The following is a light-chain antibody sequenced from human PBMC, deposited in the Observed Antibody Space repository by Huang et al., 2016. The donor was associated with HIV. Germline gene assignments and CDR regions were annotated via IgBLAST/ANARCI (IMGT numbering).Light chain of an antibody. Sequence: DIQMTQSPSSLSASVGDRVTITCRASQSISTNLVWYQQKPGKDPDLVLFGASTLQNGVPSRFSGGGSETDFTLTINSLQPEEFATYYCQQSYITPWTFGRGTKVEVK. CDR3: QQSYITPWT. J-gene: IGKJ1*01. V-gene: IGKV1-39*01. CDR2: GAS. CDR1: QSISTN.